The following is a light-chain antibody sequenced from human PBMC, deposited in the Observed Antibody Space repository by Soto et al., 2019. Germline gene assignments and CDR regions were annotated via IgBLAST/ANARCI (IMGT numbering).Light chain of an antibody. CDR2: DVT. Sequence: QSALTQPASVSGSPGQSITISCTGTNSDVGASNYVSWYQHHPGKAPKLILYDVTNRPSGVSNRFSGSKSGNTASLTISGLQAEDEADYYCSSYRRSTTLRYAFGAGTKVTVL. CDR3: SSYRRSTTLRYA. CDR1: NSDVGASNY. V-gene: IGLV2-14*03. J-gene: IGLJ1*01.